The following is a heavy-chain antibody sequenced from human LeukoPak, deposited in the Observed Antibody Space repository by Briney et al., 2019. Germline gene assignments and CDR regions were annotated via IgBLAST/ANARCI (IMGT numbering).Heavy chain of an antibody. V-gene: IGHV3-74*01. CDR1: GIPFSKFW. Sequence: TGGSLRLSCAASGIPFSKFWMHWVRQGPGKGLEWVSRIENDGRSSTYAASVKGRFTISRDNAKNMLYLQMNDLRVEDTAFYYCAFRSVDGRGVDNWGQGTLVTVSS. CDR2: IENDGRSS. CDR3: AFRSVDGRGVDN. J-gene: IGHJ4*02. D-gene: IGHD6-19*01.